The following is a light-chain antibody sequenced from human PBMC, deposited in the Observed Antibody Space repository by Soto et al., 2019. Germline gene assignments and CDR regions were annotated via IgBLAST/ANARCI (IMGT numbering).Light chain of an antibody. CDR2: KDS. Sequence: VLTQPPSVSVSPGQTARITCSGDALPKQYAYWYQQKPGQAPVLVIYKDSERPSGIPERFSGSSSGTTVTLTISGGQAEDEADYYCQSADSSGTYVFGTGTKVTVL. CDR1: ALPKQY. J-gene: IGLJ1*01. V-gene: IGLV3-25*02. CDR3: QSADSSGTYV.